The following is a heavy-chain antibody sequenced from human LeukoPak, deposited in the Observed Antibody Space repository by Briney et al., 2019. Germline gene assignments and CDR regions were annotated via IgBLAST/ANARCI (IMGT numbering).Heavy chain of an antibody. V-gene: IGHV4-39*01. Sequence: SETLSLTCTVSGGSITSSGVYWGWVRHPPGKGLEWAGCFYYGGDTYYNPSLKSRVTISVDTSKNQFSLSLSSVTAADTALYYCARRFSRGWPYFYGLDAWGQGTTVTVSS. CDR2: FYYGGDT. D-gene: IGHD6-19*01. CDR1: GGSITSSGVY. CDR3: ARRFSRGWPYFYGLDA. J-gene: IGHJ6*02.